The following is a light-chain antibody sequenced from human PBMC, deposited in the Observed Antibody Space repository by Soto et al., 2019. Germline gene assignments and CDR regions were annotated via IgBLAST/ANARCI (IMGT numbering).Light chain of an antibody. Sequence: DIVMTQSPGTLSLSPGEGATLSCRASRSLSTNLAWYQQKPGQAPRLLIYGASSRATGIPDRFSGSGSGTDFTLTISRLEPEDFAVYYCQQYGSSPRITFGQGTRLEL. CDR3: QQYGSSPRIT. CDR2: GAS. V-gene: IGKV3-20*01. CDR1: RSLSTN. J-gene: IGKJ5*01.